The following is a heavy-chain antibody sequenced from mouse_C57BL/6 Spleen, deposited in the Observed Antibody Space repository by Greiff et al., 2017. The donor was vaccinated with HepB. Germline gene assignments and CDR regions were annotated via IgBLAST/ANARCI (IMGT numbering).Heavy chain of an antibody. CDR3: ASGGNYQAWFAY. CDR2: INPGSGGT. D-gene: IGHD2-1*01. Sequence: VQLQQSGAELVRPGTSVKVSCKASGYAFTNYLIEWVKQRPGQGLEWIGVINPGSGGTNYNEKFKGKATLTADKSSSTAYRQRSSLTSEDSAVYFCASGGNYQAWFAYWGQGTLVTVSA. CDR1: GYAFTNYL. J-gene: IGHJ3*01. V-gene: IGHV1-54*01.